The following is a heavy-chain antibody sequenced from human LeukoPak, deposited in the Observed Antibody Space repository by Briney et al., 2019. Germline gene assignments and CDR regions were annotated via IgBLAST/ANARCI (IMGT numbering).Heavy chain of an antibody. CDR1: GCSFTNYW. CDR3: ATGASKVTTDFANY. Sequence: GESLKISCKGSGCSFTNYWISWVRQMPGKGLEWMGRIDPRDSYTKYSPSFEGHVTISVDRSISSAFLQWNSLKASDSAMYYCATGASKVTTDFANYWGQGTQVAVSS. CDR2: IDPRDSYT. V-gene: IGHV5-10-1*01. J-gene: IGHJ4*02. D-gene: IGHD4-17*01.